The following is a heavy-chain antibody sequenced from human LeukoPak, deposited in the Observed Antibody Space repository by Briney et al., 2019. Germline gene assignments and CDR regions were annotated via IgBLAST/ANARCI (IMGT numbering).Heavy chain of an antibody. J-gene: IGHJ4*02. CDR1: GYTFTSYG. D-gene: IGHD5-24*01. CDR3: ARGEVEMPTTLVTLGY. Sequence: ASVKVSCKASGYTFTSYGISWVRQAPGQGLEWMGWINANSGGTNYAQKFQGRVTMSRDTSITTAYMGLSRLRSDDTAVYYCARGEVEMPTTLVTLGYWGQGTLVTVSS. V-gene: IGHV1-2*02. CDR2: INANSGGT.